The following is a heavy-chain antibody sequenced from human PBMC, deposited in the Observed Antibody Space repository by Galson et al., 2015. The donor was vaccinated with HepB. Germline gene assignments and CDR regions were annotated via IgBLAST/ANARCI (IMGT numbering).Heavy chain of an antibody. V-gene: IGHV3-23*01. D-gene: IGHD4/OR15-4a*01. CDR2: ISISGRNT. CDR3: AKEEVPNDY. Sequence: SLRLSCAVSGFSFSNSAMTWVRQAPGRGLEWISGISISGRNTYYADSVKGRFTISRDNSKNTVFLQMNSLRAEDTAVYYCAKEEVPNDYWGQGTLVTDSS. J-gene: IGHJ4*02. CDR1: GFSFSNSA.